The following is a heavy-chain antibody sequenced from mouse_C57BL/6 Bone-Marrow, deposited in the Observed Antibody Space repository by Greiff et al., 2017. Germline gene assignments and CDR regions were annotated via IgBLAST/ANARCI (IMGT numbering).Heavy chain of an antibody. V-gene: IGHV1-69*01. Sequence: QVQLQQSGAELVMPGASVKLSCKASGYTFTSYWMPWVQQRPGQGLEWIGEIDPSDSYTNYNQKFKGKSTLTVDKSTSTAYMQLSSLTSEDSAVYYCARSGGAWFAYWGQGTLVTVSA. CDR2: IDPSDSYT. CDR1: GYTFTSYW. D-gene: IGHD1-1*02. J-gene: IGHJ3*01. CDR3: ARSGGAWFAY.